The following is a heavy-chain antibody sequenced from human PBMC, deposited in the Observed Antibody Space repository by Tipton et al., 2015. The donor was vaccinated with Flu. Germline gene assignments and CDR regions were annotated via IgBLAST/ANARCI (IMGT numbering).Heavy chain of an antibody. CDR1: GGPISSYY. CDR2: VYYSGIT. CDR3: ARGWHYGSGNFWGTNRIFLYGVDV. J-gene: IGHJ6*02. D-gene: IGHD3-10*01. V-gene: IGHV4-59*01. Sequence: TLSLTCTVSGGPISSYYWTWIRQSPGKGLEWIGDVYYSGITDYNPSLESRVGISLDKSKNQFSLNLNSVTGADTAVYFCARGWHYGSGNFWGTNRIFLYGVDVWGPGTTVTVSS.